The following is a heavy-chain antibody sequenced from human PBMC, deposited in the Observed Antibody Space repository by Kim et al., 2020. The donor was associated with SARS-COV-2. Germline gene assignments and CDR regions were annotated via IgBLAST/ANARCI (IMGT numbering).Heavy chain of an antibody. CDR3: ARDLSSGWYFRGYYYYYGMDV. Sequence: GGSLRLSCAASGFTFSSYSMNWVRQAPGKGLEWVSSISSSSSYIYYADSVKGRFTISRDNAKNSLYLQMNSLRAEDTAVYYCARDLSSGWYFRGYYYYYGMDVWGQGTTVTVSS. D-gene: IGHD6-19*01. CDR1: GFTFSSYS. CDR2: ISSSSSYI. V-gene: IGHV3-21*01. J-gene: IGHJ6*02.